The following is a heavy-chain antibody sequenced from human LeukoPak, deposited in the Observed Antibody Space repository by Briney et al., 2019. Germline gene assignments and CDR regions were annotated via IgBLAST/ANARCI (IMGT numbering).Heavy chain of an antibody. CDR1: GGSISSYY. D-gene: IGHD1-26*01. CDR2: IYTSGST. Sequence: SETLSLTCTVSGGSISSYYWSWIRRPPGKGLEWIGYIYTSGSTNYNPSLKSRVTISVDTSKNQFSLKLSSVTAADTAAYYCARRSQVGATAVWFDPWGQGTLVTVSS. J-gene: IGHJ5*02. CDR3: ARRSQVGATAVWFDP. V-gene: IGHV4-4*09.